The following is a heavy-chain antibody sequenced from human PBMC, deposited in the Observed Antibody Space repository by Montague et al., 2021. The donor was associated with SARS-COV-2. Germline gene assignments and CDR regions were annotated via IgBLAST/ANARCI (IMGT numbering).Heavy chain of an antibody. J-gene: IGHJ4*02. V-gene: IGHV3-21*01. D-gene: IGHD5-18*01. Sequence: SLRLSLSASGFTFSSYSMNWVRQAPGKGLEWVSSISTSSSYIYYADSVKGRFTISRDNAKNSLYLQMNSLRAEDTAVYYCANLYSYGPWGQGTLVTVSS. CDR2: ISTSSSYI. CDR3: ANLYSYGP. CDR1: GFTFSSYS.